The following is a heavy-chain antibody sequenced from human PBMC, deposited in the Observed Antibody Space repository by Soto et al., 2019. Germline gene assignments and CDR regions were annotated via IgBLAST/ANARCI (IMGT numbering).Heavy chain of an antibody. J-gene: IGHJ5*02. Sequence: QVPLQESGPGLVKPSETLSLTCTVSGGSVSTGSYYWTWIRQPPGKGLEWIGHIYYSGSTNYNPSLKRRVTISLDTSRNQFSLKLSSGTAADTAVYYCAREYPPWGQGTLVTVSS. CDR3: AREYPP. CDR2: IYYSGST. D-gene: IGHD2-2*02. V-gene: IGHV4-61*01. CDR1: GGSVSTGSYY.